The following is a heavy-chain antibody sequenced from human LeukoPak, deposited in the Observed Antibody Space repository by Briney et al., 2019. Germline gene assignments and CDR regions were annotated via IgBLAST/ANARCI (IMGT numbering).Heavy chain of an antibody. CDR2: INPNSGGT. CDR3: ARDDCSSTSCYNWFDP. V-gene: IGHV1-2*02. D-gene: IGHD2-2*01. J-gene: IGHJ5*02. Sequence: ASVKVSCKASGYTFSVYYIHWVRQAPGQGLEWMGCINPNSGGTNYAQKFQGRVTMTRDTSISTAYMELSRLRSDDTAVYYCARDDCSSTSCYNWFDPWGQGTLVTVSS. CDR1: GYTFSVYY.